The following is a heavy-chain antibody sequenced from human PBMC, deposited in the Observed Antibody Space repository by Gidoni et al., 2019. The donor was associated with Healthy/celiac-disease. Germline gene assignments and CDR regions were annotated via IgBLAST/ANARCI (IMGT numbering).Heavy chain of an antibody. V-gene: IGHV3-30-3*01. CDR2: ISYDGSNK. Sequence: QVQLVESGGGVVQPGRSLRLSCAASGFPFSSYAMHWVRQAPGKGLEWVAVISYDGSNKYYADSVKGRFTISRDNSKNTLYLQMNSLRAEDTAVYCCAGQGAYWGQGTLVTVSS. CDR3: AGQGAY. J-gene: IGHJ4*02. CDR1: GFPFSSYA.